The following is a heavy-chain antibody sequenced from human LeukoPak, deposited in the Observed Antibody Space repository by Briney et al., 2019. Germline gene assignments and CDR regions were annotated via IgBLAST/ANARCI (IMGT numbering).Heavy chain of an antibody. V-gene: IGHV3-23*01. CDR2: LGNSGSTT. CDR1: GFTFSSYA. D-gene: IGHD3-10*01. J-gene: IGHJ3*01. Sequence: PGGSLGLSCAASGFTFSSYAMSWVRQAPGKGLDWVSTLGNSGSTTYYEDSVKGRFTISRDSSKNTLYLQMNSLRAEDTAVYYCAKDRAVNGRWDAFDLWGQGTMVTVSS. CDR3: AKDRAVNGRWDAFDL.